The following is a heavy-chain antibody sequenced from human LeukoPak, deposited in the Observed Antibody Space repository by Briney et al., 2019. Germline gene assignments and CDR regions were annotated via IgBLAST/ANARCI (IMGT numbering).Heavy chain of an antibody. Sequence: GGSLRLSGAASGFTFSTYSMNWVRQAPGKGLEWVSSISSGSSYISYADSVKGRFTVSRDNAKNSLYLQMNSLRAEDTAVYYCASIYGDHAVDFWGQGTLVTVSS. V-gene: IGHV3-21*01. CDR3: ASIYGDHAVDF. J-gene: IGHJ4*02. CDR2: ISSGSSYI. CDR1: GFTFSTYS. D-gene: IGHD4-17*01.